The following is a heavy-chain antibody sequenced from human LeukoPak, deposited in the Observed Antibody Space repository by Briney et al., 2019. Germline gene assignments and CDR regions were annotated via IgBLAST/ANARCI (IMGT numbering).Heavy chain of an antibody. CDR1: GFTFSSSW. J-gene: IGHJ4*02. CDR2: IKQDGTEE. CDR3: ARDPCHGALDY. Sequence: GSLRLSCVASGFTFSSSWMSWVRRAPGKGLEWVANIKQDGTEEYYVDSVRGRFSISKDNAKNSLYLQMNSLRAEDTAVYYCARDPCHGALDYWGQGALVTVSS. V-gene: IGHV3-7*03. D-gene: IGHD2-2*01.